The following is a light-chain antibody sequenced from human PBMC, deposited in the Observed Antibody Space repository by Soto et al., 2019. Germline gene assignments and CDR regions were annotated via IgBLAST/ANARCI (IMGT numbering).Light chain of an antibody. V-gene: IGKV3-20*01. Sequence: PGERATLSCRASQSVSSSYLAWYQQKPGQAPRLLIYGASSRATGIPDRFSGSGSETDFTLTISRLEPEDFAVYYCQQYGSSSWTF. J-gene: IGKJ1*01. CDR3: QQYGSSSWT. CDR1: QSVSSSY. CDR2: GAS.